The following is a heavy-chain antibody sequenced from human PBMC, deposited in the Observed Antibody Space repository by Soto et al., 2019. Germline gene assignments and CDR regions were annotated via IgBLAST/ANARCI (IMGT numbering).Heavy chain of an antibody. J-gene: IGHJ5*02. CDR3: ARGPRGIYGNDH. Sequence: EVQLVESGGGLVQPGGSLRLSCAASGFTFSNDWMHWVRQGAGKGLVWVSCINMDGSRTNYADSVRGRFTISRDNAKNTVYLQMNSLRAEDTAIYYCARGPRGIYGNDHWGQGALVTVSS. CDR2: INMDGSRT. V-gene: IGHV3-74*01. CDR1: GFTFSNDW. D-gene: IGHD2-8*02.